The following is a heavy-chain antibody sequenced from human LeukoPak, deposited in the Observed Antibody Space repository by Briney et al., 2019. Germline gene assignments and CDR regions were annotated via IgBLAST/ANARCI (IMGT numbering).Heavy chain of an antibody. CDR2: IKQDGSEK. V-gene: IGHV3-7*01. CDR1: GFTFSNHG. J-gene: IGHJ4*02. D-gene: IGHD6-13*01. CDR3: ARVRWSSWYYPSGQFDY. Sequence: GESLRLSCVASGFTFSNHGMSWVRQAPGKGLEWVANIKQDGSEKYYVDSVKGRFTISRDNAKNSLYLQMNSLRAEGTAVYYCARVRWSSWYYPSGQFDYWGQGTLVTVSS.